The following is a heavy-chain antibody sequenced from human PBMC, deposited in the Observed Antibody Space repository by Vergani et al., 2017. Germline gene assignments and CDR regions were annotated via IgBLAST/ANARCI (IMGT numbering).Heavy chain of an antibody. CDR1: GFTFSSYS. J-gene: IGHJ4*02. V-gene: IGHV3-21*01. D-gene: IGHD6-13*01. CDR2: ISSSSSYI. CDR3: ARDQGSSWSWSRLYPSAIDY. Sequence: VQLVESGGGVVQPGRSLRLSCAASGFTFSSYSMNWVRQAPGKGLEWVSSISSSSSYIYYADSVKGRFTISRDNAKNSLYLQMNSLRAEDTAVYYCARDQGSSWSWSRLYPSAIDYWGQGTLVTVSS.